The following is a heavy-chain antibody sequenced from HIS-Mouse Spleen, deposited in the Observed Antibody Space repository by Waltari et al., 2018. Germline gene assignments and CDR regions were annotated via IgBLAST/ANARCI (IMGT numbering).Heavy chain of an antibody. J-gene: IGHJ3*02. V-gene: IGHV4-38-2*02. Sequence: QVQLQESGPGLVKPSETLSLTCTVSGYSISRGYYWGWIRQPPGKGLEWIGSIYHSGSTYYNPSLKSRVTISVDTSKNQFSLKLSSVTAADTAVYYCARGYSGSYKSSAFDIWGQGTMVTVSS. D-gene: IGHD1-26*01. CDR3: ARGYSGSYKSSAFDI. CDR1: GYSISRGYY. CDR2: IYHSGST.